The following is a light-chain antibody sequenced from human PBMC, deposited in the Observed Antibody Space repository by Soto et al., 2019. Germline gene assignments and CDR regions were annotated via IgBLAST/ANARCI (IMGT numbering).Light chain of an antibody. Sequence: EIVLTQSPGTLSLSPGESATLSCRASQIFTSRYLAWYQQKPGQAPRLLIYGMSARATGIPDRFSGSGSGTDFTLTISTLEPEDFAVYYCQQYDSSPLTFGGGTKVDIK. CDR2: GMS. V-gene: IGKV3-20*01. CDR3: QQYDSSPLT. J-gene: IGKJ4*01. CDR1: QIFTSRY.